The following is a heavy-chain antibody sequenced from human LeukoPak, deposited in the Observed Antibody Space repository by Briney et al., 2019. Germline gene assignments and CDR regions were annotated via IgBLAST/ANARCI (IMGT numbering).Heavy chain of an antibody. V-gene: IGHV1-46*01. D-gene: IGHD2-8*01. CDR1: GYTFTSYY. J-gene: IGHJ4*02. Sequence: GASVKVSCKASGYTFTSYYMHWVRQGPGQGLEWMGIINPSGGSTSYAQKFQSRVTMTRDMSTSTVYMELSSLRSEDTAVYYCARRDTVRGLDYWGQGTLVTVSS. CDR2: INPSGGST. CDR3: ARRDTVRGLDY.